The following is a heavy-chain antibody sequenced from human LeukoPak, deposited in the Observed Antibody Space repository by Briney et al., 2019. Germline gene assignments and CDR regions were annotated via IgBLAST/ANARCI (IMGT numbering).Heavy chain of an antibody. J-gene: IGHJ4*02. Sequence: PGGSLRLSCAASGFTFDDYGMSWVRQAPGKGLEWVANIKQDGSEKYYVDSVKGRFTISRDNAKNSLYLQMNSLRAEDTAVYYCARVSSGGGESSYFDYWGQGTLVTVSS. CDR2: IKQDGSEK. CDR1: GFTFDDYG. V-gene: IGHV3-7*01. D-gene: IGHD3-16*01. CDR3: ARVSSGGGESSYFDY.